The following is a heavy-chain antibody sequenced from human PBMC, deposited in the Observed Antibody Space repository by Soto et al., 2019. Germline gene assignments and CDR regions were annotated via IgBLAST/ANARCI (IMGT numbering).Heavy chain of an antibody. CDR3: ASAYDILTGYYKVSNWFDP. V-gene: IGHV4-39*01. D-gene: IGHD3-9*01. J-gene: IGHJ5*02. CDR2: IYYSGST. Sequence: YGTLSLTCTFIGGSISSSSYYWGWIGQPPGTGLEWIGSIYYSGSTYYNPTLKSRVTISVDTSKNQFSLKLSSVTAADTAVYYCASAYDILTGYYKVSNWFDPWGQGTLVTVS. CDR1: GGSISSSSYY.